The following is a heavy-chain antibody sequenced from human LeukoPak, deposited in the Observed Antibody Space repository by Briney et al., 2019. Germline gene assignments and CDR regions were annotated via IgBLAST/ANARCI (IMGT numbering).Heavy chain of an antibody. V-gene: IGHV4-31*11. CDR1: GGSFSGYY. CDR2: IYYSGST. J-gene: IGHJ4*02. CDR3: ARGNYDFWSGTTNYYFDY. D-gene: IGHD3-3*01. Sequence: SETLSLTCAVYGGSFSGYYWSWIRQHPEKGLEWIGYIYYSGSTYYNPSLKSRVTISVNTSKNQFSLKLSSVTAADTAVYYCARGNYDFWSGTTNYYFDYWGQGTLVTVSS.